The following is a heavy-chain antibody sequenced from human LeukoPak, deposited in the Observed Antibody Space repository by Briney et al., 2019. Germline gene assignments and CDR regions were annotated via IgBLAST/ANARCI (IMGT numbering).Heavy chain of an antibody. CDR2: ISWNSGSI. Sequence: PGGSLRLSCAGSGFIFNNYAMHWVRQPPGKGLEWVSGISWNSGSIDYADSVKGRFTISRDNAKNSLYLQMNSLRVEDTAFYYFAKKILRHYTGAPTPASLHGGREALATVSS. V-gene: IGHV3-9*01. D-gene: IGHD2-2*02. CDR3: AKKILRHYTGAPTPASLH. J-gene: IGHJ1*01. CDR1: GFIFNNYA.